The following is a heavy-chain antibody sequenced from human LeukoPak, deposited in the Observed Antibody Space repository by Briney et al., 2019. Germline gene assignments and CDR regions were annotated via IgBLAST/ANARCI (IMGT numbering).Heavy chain of an antibody. Sequence: SETLSLTCAVSGGSFTGYHWNWIRQSPQRGLEWIGEINHRGHPHSNPSLESRLTISVDTSKNQFSLTRRSVTAADTAVYYCARDPTTVVTLPYYFDFWGQGTPVTVSS. J-gene: IGHJ4*02. CDR3: ARDPTTVVTLPYYFDF. V-gene: IGHV4-34*01. CDR2: INHRGHP. CDR1: GGSFTGYH. D-gene: IGHD4-23*01.